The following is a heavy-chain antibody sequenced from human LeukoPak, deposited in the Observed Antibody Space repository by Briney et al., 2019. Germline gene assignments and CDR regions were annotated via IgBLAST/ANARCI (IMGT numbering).Heavy chain of an antibody. J-gene: IGHJ6*03. D-gene: IGHD6-13*01. V-gene: IGHV4-38-2*02. Sequence: SETLSLTCTVSGYSMSSGYYWGWIRQPPGKGLEWIGSIYHSGSTYYNPSLKSRVTISVDTSKNQFSLKLSSVTAADTAVYYCAREERYSSSWYLGDYYYYYMDVWGKGTTVTVSS. CDR2: IYHSGST. CDR1: GYSMSSGYY. CDR3: AREERYSSSWYLGDYYYYYMDV.